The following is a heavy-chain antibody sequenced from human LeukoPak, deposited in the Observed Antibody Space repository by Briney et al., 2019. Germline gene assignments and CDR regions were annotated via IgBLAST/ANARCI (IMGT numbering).Heavy chain of an antibody. V-gene: IGHV1-2*02. J-gene: IGHJ4*02. D-gene: IGHD3-10*01. CDR1: RYTFTAYC. Sequence: ASVKVSCKASRYTFTAYCMHWVRQAPGQGLESMGWIDPNSGSTKYAQKFQGRVTMTRDTSITTAYMELSRLTSDDTAVYYCARGPNLYGSGRDFFDDWGQGTPVTVSS. CDR2: IDPNSGST. CDR3: ARGPNLYGSGRDFFDD.